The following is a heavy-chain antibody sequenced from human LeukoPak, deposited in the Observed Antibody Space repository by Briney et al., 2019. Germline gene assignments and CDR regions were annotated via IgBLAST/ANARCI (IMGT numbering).Heavy chain of an antibody. D-gene: IGHD3-22*01. CDR1: GYRFTSYW. J-gene: IGHJ3*02. Sequence: GESVKISCKGFGYRFTSYWIGWVRQMPGKGLEWMGIIYPGDSDTRYSPSFQGQVTISADKSISTAYLQWSSLKASDTAMYYCAISISSGSRSSGYSATPDAFDIWGQGTMVTVSS. CDR3: AISISSGSRSSGYSATPDAFDI. CDR2: IYPGDSDT. V-gene: IGHV5-51*01.